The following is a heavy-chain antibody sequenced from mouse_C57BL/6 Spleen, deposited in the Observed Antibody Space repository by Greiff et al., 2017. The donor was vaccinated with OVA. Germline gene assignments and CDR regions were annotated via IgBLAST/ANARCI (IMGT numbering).Heavy chain of an antibody. V-gene: IGHV7-1*01. D-gene: IGHD1-1*01. Sequence: DVKLVESGGGLVQSGRSLRLSCATSGFTFSDFYMEWVRQAPGKGLEWIAASRNKANDYTTEYSASVKGRFIVSRDTSQSILYLQMNALRAEDTAIYYCARDPYGYWYFDVWGTGTTVTVSS. CDR1: GFTFSDFY. CDR2: SRNKANDYTT. J-gene: IGHJ1*03. CDR3: ARDPYGYWYFDV.